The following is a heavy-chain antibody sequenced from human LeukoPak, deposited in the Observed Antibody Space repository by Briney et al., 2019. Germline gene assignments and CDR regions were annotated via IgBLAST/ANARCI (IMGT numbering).Heavy chain of an antibody. CDR1: GFPFNSFF. J-gene: IGHJ6*02. CDR3: ARVGDYIAYYYYGMDV. V-gene: IGHV3-7*01. Sequence: GGSLRLSCAASGFPFNSFFLNWVRLTPGRELEWVACISQDGSETFYMDSVRGRFIISRDNTKNSLYLQMDSLRAEDTAVYYCARVGDYIAYYYYGMDVWGQGTTVTVSS. CDR2: ISQDGSET. D-gene: IGHD4-17*01.